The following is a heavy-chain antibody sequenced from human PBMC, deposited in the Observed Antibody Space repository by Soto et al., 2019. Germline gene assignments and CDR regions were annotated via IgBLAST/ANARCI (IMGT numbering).Heavy chain of an antibody. J-gene: IGHJ4*02. CDR2: IKEDGSEK. Sequence: PGGSLRLSCAASGFTFNTYWMSWVRQAPGKGLEWVANIKEDGSEKYYVDSVKGRFTISRDNAKNSLYLQMNSLRAEDTAVYYCAKRGDDFDFWGQGTLVTVS. CDR1: GFTFNTYW. V-gene: IGHV3-7*01. CDR3: AKRGDDFDF. D-gene: IGHD2-21*01.